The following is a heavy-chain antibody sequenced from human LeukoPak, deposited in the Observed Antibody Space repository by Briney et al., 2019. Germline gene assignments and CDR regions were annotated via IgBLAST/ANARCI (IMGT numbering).Heavy chain of an antibody. D-gene: IGHD3-3*01. J-gene: IGHJ6*03. Sequence: ASVKVSCKASGGTFSSYAISWVRQAPGQGLEWMGGIIPIFGTANYAQKFQGRVTITADKSTSTAYMELSSLRSEDTAVYYCARGREPDEWLPRNRRSYYYYVDVWGKGTTVTISS. CDR1: GGTFSSYA. V-gene: IGHV1-69*06. CDR2: IIPIFGTA. CDR3: ARGREPDEWLPRNRRSYYYYVDV.